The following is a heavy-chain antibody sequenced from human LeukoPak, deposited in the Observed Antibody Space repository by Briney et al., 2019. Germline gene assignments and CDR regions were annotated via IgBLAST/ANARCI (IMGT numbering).Heavy chain of an antibody. V-gene: IGHV3-23*01. CDR2: ISASGGST. CDR3: ARPRGSYWYFDL. D-gene: IGHD2-15*01. CDR1: GFTFINYA. J-gene: IGHJ2*01. Sequence: GGSLRLSCAASGFTFINYAMTWVRQAPEKGLEWVSGISASGGSTYYADSVKGRFTISRDNSKNTLYLQINSLRAEDTAVYYCARPRGSYWYFDLWGRGTLVTVSS.